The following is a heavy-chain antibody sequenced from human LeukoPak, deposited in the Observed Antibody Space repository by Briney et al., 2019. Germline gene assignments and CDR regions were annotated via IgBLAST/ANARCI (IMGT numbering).Heavy chain of an antibody. J-gene: IGHJ4*02. Sequence: GGSLRLSCAASGFTFSSYSMNWVRQAPGKGLEWVSSISSSSYIYYADSVKGRFTISRDNAKNSLYLQMSSLRAEDTAVYYCASIYGGNSGDYWGQGTLVTASS. CDR2: ISSSSYI. D-gene: IGHD4-23*01. V-gene: IGHV3-21*01. CDR3: ASIYGGNSGDY. CDR1: GFTFSSYS.